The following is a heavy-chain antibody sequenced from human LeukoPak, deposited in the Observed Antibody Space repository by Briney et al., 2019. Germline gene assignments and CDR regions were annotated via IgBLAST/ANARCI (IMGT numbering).Heavy chain of an antibody. D-gene: IGHD6-19*01. CDR3: ARLAAVPG. CDR2: IHPDSGGT. J-gene: IGHJ1*01. Sequence: ASVKVSCKASGYTFTDYYLHWVRQAPGQGLEWMGWIHPDSGGTNYAQKFQGRVAMTRDTSISTAYMELSSLRSDDTAVYYCARLAAVPGWGQGTLVTVSS. V-gene: IGHV1-2*02. CDR1: GYTFTDYY.